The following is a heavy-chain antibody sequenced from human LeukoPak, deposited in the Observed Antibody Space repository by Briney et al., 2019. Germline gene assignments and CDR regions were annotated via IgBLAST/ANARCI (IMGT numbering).Heavy chain of an antibody. Sequence: ASVKVSCKTSGYTFISYGISWVRQAPGQGLEWMGWISGYNGNTNYAQKLQGRVTMTTDTSTSTAYMELRSLRSDDTAVYYCARKGFSDSSVYPFDNWAREPLVPVSS. D-gene: IGHD3-22*01. CDR3: ARKGFSDSSVYPFDN. J-gene: IGHJ4*02. V-gene: IGHV1-18*04. CDR2: ISGYNGNT. CDR1: GYTFISYG.